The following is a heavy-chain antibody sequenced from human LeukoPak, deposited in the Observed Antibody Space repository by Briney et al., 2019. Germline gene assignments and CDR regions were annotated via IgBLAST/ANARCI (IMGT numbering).Heavy chain of an antibody. V-gene: IGHV3-23*01. CDR1: GFTFSSYA. Sequence: GGSLRLSCAASGFTFSSYAMSWVRQAPGEGLEWVSAISGSGGSTYYADSVKGRFTISRDNSKNTLYLQMNSLRAEDTAIYYCAKSFTGDNYYYGVDVWGQGTTVTVSS. J-gene: IGHJ6*02. D-gene: IGHD3-10*01. CDR3: AKSFTGDNYYYGVDV. CDR2: ISGSGGST.